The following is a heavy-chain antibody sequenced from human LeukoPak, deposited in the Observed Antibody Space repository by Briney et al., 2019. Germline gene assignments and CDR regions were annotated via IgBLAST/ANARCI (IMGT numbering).Heavy chain of an antibody. CDR3: ARVYGDYKYYGMDV. CDR2: INPNSGGT. CDR1: GYTFTGYY. D-gene: IGHD4-17*01. V-gene: IGHV1-2*02. Sequence: ASVKVSCKASGYTFTGYYMHWVRQAPGQGLEWMGWINPNSGGTNYAQKFQGRVTMTRDTSISTAYMELSRLRSDDTAVYYCARVYGDYKYYGMDVWGQGTTVTVSS. J-gene: IGHJ6*02.